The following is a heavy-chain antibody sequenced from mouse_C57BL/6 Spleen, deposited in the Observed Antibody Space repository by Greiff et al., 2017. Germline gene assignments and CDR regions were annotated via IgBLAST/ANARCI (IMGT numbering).Heavy chain of an antibody. D-gene: IGHD2-10*01. J-gene: IGHJ4*01. CDR3: ARSYYGNYDAMDY. Sequence: QVQLQQSGAELVKPGASVKISCKASGYAFSSYWMNWVKQRPGKGLEWIGQIYPGDGDTNYNGKFKGKATLTADKSSSTAYMQLSSLTSEDSSVYFCARSYYGNYDAMDYWGQGTSVTVSS. CDR1: GYAFSSYW. V-gene: IGHV1-80*01. CDR2: IYPGDGDT.